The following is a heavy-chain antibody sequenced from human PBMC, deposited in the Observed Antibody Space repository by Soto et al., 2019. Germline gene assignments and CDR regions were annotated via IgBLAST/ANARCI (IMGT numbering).Heavy chain of an antibody. CDR2: IIPIFGTA. CDR3: ARGLGIQLWLVYDY. Sequence: QVQLVQSGAEVKKPGSSVKVSCKASVGTFSSYAISWVRQAPGQGLEWMGGIIPIFGTANYAQKFKGRGTITADESTSTADMELSSLRSEDTAVYYCARGLGIQLWLVYDYWGQGTLVTVSS. CDR1: VGTFSSYA. J-gene: IGHJ4*02. D-gene: IGHD5-18*01. V-gene: IGHV1-69*12.